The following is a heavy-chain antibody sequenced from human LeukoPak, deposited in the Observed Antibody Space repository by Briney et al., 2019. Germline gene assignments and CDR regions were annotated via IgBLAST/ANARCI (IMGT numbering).Heavy chain of an antibody. CDR3: ARAGSYYMIEDDY. CDR2: IYSGGST. Sequence: GGSLRLSCAASGFTVSSNYMSWVRQAPGKGLEWVSVIYSGGSTYYADSVKGRFTISRDNSKNTLYLQMNSLRAEDTAVYYCARAGSYYMIEDDYWDQGTLVTVSS. D-gene: IGHD3-10*01. V-gene: IGHV3-66*01. CDR1: GFTVSSNY. J-gene: IGHJ4*02.